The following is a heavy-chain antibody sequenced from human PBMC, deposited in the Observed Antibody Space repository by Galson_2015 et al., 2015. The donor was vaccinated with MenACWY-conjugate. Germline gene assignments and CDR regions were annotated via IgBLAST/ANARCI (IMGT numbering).Heavy chain of an antibody. CDR2: IKKSGSLT. CDR3: ESVGTWIHQCFYYIDV. V-gene: IGHV3-48*03. Sequence: SLRLSCAASGFTFTGYEFNWVRQAPGKGLEWLSYIKKSGSLTYDADSVKGRFTISRDNMKKSQFLEMNNLRAGYMGVYYCESVGTWIHQCFYYIDVWGKGTTVTVSS. J-gene: IGHJ6*03. CDR1: GFTFTGYE. D-gene: IGHD5-18*01.